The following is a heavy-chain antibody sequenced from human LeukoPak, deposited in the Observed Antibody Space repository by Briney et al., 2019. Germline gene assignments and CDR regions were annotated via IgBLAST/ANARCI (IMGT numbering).Heavy chain of an antibody. CDR2: INPNSGAT. Sequence: ASVKVSCKASGYMFTGYYIHWVRQAPGQGLEWMGWINPNSGATNCPQKFQGRVTMSRDTSIRTVYMDLSALTFDDKAVYFCARSRVTTIPNLDYWGQGILVSVSS. J-gene: IGHJ4*02. CDR1: GYMFTGYY. V-gene: IGHV1-2*02. CDR3: ARSRVTTIPNLDY. D-gene: IGHD2-21*02.